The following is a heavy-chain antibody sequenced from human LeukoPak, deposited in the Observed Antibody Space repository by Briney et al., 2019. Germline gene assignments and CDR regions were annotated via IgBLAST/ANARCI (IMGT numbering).Heavy chain of an antibody. V-gene: IGHV4-59*01. Sequence: PSETLSLTCTVSGGSISSYYWSWIRQPPGKRLEWIGYIYYSGSTNYNPSLKSRVTISVDTSKNQFSLKLSSVTAADTAVYYCARVGDYYDSSGYYSHFDYWGQGTLVTVSS. CDR3: ARVGDYYDSSGYYSHFDY. D-gene: IGHD3-22*01. CDR2: IYYSGST. CDR1: GGSISSYY. J-gene: IGHJ4*02.